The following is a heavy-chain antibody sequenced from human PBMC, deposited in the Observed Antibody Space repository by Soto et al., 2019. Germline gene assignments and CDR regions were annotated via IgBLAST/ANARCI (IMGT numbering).Heavy chain of an antibody. D-gene: IGHD3-22*01. Sequence: ASVKVSCKASGGTFSRSAINWVRQAPGQGLEWMGGIVPVFGKANYAQKFQGRVTITADESTNTGYMELRSLTSEDTAVYYCARDGTLYDSSAYYYVYWGQGTLVTVSS. CDR2: IVPVFGKA. CDR3: ARDGTLYDSSAYYYVY. J-gene: IGHJ4*02. CDR1: GGTFSRSA. V-gene: IGHV1-69*13.